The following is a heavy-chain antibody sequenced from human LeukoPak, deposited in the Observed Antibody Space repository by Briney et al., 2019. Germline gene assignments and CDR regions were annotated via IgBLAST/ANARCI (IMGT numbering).Heavy chain of an antibody. CDR3: ARLPRVTIFGVVAKGGFDP. J-gene: IGHJ5*02. CDR2: INHSGST. V-gene: IGHV4-34*01. D-gene: IGHD3-3*01. Sequence: SETLSLTCAVYGGSFSGYYWSWIRQPPGKGLEWIGEINHSGSTNYNPSLTSRVTISVDTSKNQFSLKLSSVTAADTAVYYCARLPRVTIFGVVAKGGFDPWGQGTLVTVSS. CDR1: GGSFSGYY.